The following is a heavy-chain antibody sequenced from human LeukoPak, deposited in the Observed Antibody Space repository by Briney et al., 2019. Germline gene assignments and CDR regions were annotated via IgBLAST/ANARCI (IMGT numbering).Heavy chain of an antibody. CDR2: ISHDGSNK. J-gene: IGHJ4*02. D-gene: IGHD2-15*01. Sequence: GGPLRLSCAASGFTFSSYAMHWVRPAPGKGLEWVAVISHDGSNKYYADSVKGRFTISRDNSKNTLYLQMNSLRAEDTAVYYCARAYYSGGSCYPTDYWGQGTLVTLSP. CDR1: GFTFSSYA. CDR3: ARAYYSGGSCYPTDY. V-gene: IGHV3-30-3*01.